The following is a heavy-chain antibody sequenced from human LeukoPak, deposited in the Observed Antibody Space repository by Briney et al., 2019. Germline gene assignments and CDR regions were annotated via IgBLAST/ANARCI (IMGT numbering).Heavy chain of an antibody. J-gene: IGHJ5*02. D-gene: IGHD6-19*01. CDR3: AAEIAVASGIVLDP. V-gene: IGHV1-58*02. CDR1: GFTFTSSA. CDR2: IVVGSGNT. Sequence: SVTVSCKASGFTFTSSAMQWVRQARGQRLEWIGWIVVGSGNTNYAQKFQERVTITRDMSTSTAYMELSSLRSEDTAVYYCAAEIAVASGIVLDPWGQGTLVTVS.